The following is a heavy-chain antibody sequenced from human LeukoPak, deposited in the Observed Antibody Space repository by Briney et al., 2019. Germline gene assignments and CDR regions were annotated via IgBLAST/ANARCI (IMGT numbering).Heavy chain of an antibody. CDR2: ISGSGRST. CDR1: GFTFNNYA. CDR3: AKIPAVVPAAIGTYYFDY. Sequence: GGSLRLSCAASGFTFNNYAMSWVRQAPGKGLEWVSSISGSGRSTYYADSVKSRFTISRDNSKNTLSLQMNSQRPEDTAVYYCAKIPAVVPAAIGTYYFDYWGQGTLVTVSS. V-gene: IGHV3-23*01. D-gene: IGHD2-2*01. J-gene: IGHJ4*02.